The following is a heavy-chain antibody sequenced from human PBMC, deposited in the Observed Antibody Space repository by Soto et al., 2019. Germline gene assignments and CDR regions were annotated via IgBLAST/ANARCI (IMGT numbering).Heavy chain of an antibody. J-gene: IGHJ5*02. CDR2: IIPIFGTA. CDR1: GGTFSSYA. V-gene: IGHV1-69*13. CDR3: ELMGPRDTAMAYNWLDP. Sequence: ASVKVSCKASGGTFSSYAISWVRQAPGQGLEWMGGIIPIFGTANYAQKFQGRVTITADESTSTAYMELSSLRSEDTAVYYCELMGPRDTAMAYNWLDPWGQGTLVTVSS. D-gene: IGHD5-18*01.